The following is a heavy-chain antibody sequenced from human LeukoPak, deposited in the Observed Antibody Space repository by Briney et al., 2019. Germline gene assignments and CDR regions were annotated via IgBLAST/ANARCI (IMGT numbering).Heavy chain of an antibody. V-gene: IGHV1-2*02. J-gene: IGHJ4*02. Sequence: GASVKVSCEASGYTXTGYYMDGVRQAPGQGLEWMGWINPNSGGTNYAQKFQGRVTMTRDTSISTAYMELSRLRSDDTAVYYCARDRAAAGSPPFDYWGQGTLVTVSS. D-gene: IGHD6-13*01. CDR1: GYTXTGYY. CDR3: ARDRAAAGSPPFDY. CDR2: INPNSGGT.